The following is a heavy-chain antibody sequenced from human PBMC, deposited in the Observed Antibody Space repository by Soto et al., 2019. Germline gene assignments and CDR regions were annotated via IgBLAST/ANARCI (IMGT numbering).Heavy chain of an antibody. D-gene: IGHD6-13*01. CDR1: GGTFSSYA. CDR2: IIPIFGTA. V-gene: IGHV1-69*13. J-gene: IGHJ6*02. Sequence: ASVKVSCKASGGTFSSYAISWVRRAPGQGLEWMGGIIPIFGTANYAQKFQGRVTITADESTSTAYMELSSLRSEDTAVYYCARVAAAGTSYYYYYGMDVWGQGTTVTVSS. CDR3: ARVAAAGTSYYYYYGMDV.